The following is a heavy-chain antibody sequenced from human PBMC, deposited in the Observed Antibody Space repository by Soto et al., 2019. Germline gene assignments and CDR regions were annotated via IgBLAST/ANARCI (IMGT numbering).Heavy chain of an antibody. CDR1: GYTFNALY. J-gene: IGHJ6*02. CDR3: ARVALGYGYADA. Sequence: ASVKVSCKAFGYTFNALYMHWVRQAPGQGLEWMGVINPSGDGTSYAQKFQGRVTMTRDTSTSTVYMELSSLRSEDTAVYYCARVALGYGYADAWGQGTTVTVSS. V-gene: IGHV1-46*02. D-gene: IGHD5-12*01. CDR2: INPSGDGT.